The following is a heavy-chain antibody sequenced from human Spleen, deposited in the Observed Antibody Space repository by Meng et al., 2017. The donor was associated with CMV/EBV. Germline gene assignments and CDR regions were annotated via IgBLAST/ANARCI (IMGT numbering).Heavy chain of an antibody. V-gene: IGHV3-23*01. CDR2: IGGSGGSA. CDR1: GITFSSYA. J-gene: IGHJ6*01. CDR3: ARNSGQNYYYGLDV. D-gene: IGHD5-12*01. Sequence: GESLKISCAASGITFSSYAMNWVRQAPGKGLEWVSAIGGSGGSAYYADSVKGRFTISRDNSKNTLYLQMNSLRAEDTAIYYCARNSGQNYYYGLDVWGQGTTVTVSS.